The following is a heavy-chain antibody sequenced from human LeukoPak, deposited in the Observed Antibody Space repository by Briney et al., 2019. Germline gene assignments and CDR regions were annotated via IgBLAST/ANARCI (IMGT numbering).Heavy chain of an antibody. CDR3: ARGAPIRVAVAATFDP. CDR1: GYTFTSNY. J-gene: IGHJ5*02. D-gene: IGHD6-19*01. CDR2: INPNGGST. V-gene: IGHV1-46*01. Sequence: ASVKVSCKASGYTFTSNYIHWVRQAPGQGLEWMGIINPNGGSTNYAQKFQGRVTITRDTSASTAYMELSSLRSEDTAVYYCARGAPIRVAVAATFDPWGQGTLVTVPS.